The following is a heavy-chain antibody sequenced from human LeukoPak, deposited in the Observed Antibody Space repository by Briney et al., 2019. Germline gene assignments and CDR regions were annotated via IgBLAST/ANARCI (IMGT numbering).Heavy chain of an antibody. CDR1: GYTCNNYY. CDR3: ARGIGLDYDSSGLD. D-gene: IGHD3-22*01. Sequence: ASVKVSCKASGYTCNNYYMHWVRQAPGQGLEWMGVIHPSGGSTSFAQKFQGRVTMTRDTSTSTVYMELSSLRSDDTAVYYCARGIGLDYDSSGLDWGQGTLVTVSS. V-gene: IGHV1-46*02. J-gene: IGHJ4*02. CDR2: IHPSGGST.